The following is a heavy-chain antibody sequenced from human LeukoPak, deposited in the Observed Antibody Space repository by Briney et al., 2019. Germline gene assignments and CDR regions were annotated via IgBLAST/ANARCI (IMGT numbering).Heavy chain of an antibody. D-gene: IGHD3-22*01. CDR3: ARGGYYYDSSGYYYEDY. CDR2: TSAYNGNT. Sequence: GASVKVSCKASGYTFTSYGISWVRQAPGQGLEWMGWTSAYNGNTNYAQKLQGRVTMTTDTSTSTAYMELRSLRSDDTAVYYCARGGYYYDSSGYYYEDYWGQGTLVTVSS. J-gene: IGHJ4*02. V-gene: IGHV1-18*01. CDR1: GYTFTSYG.